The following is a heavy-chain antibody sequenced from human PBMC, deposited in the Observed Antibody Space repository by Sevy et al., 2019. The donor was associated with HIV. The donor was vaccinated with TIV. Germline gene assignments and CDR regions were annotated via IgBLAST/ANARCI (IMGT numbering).Heavy chain of an antibody. D-gene: IGHD3-3*01. Sequence: SETLSLTCAVYGGSFSGYYWIWIRQPPGKGLEWIGEINHSGSTNYNPSLKSRVTISVDTSKNQFSLKLSSVTAADTAVYYCARCITIFGVVIIYFDYWGQGTLVTVSS. CDR1: GGSFSGYY. V-gene: IGHV4-34*01. CDR2: INHSGST. J-gene: IGHJ4*02. CDR3: ARCITIFGVVIIYFDY.